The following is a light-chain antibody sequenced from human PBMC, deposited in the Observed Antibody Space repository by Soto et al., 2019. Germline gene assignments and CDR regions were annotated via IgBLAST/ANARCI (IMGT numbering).Light chain of an antibody. J-gene: IGLJ2*01. V-gene: IGLV1-40*01. CDR1: SSNIGAGYH. Sequence: QSVLTQPPSVSGAPGQRVTISCTGSSSNIGAGYHVHWYQQLPGTAPKLLIYGNTNRPSGVPDRFSGSTSGTSASLAITGLQAEDEADYYCQSHASSQSVVFGGGTKVTVL. CDR2: GNT. CDR3: QSHASSQSVV.